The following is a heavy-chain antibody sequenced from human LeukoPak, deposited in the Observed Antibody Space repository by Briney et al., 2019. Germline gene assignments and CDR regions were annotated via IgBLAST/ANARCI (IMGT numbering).Heavy chain of an antibody. CDR1: GYTSTGYY. CDR2: INPNSGGT. V-gene: IGHV1-2*02. Sequence: ASVRVSCKASGYTSTGYYMHWVRQAPGRGLEWMGWINPNSGGTNYAQKFQGRVTMTRDTSISTAYMELSRLRSDDTAVYYCAREGCSSTSCYTWGQGTLVTVSS. D-gene: IGHD2-2*02. CDR3: AREGCSSTSCYT. J-gene: IGHJ5*02.